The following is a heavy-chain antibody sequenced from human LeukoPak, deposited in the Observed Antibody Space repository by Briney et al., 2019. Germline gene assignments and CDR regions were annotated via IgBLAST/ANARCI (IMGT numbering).Heavy chain of an antibody. V-gene: IGHV3-23*01. J-gene: IGHJ6*02. CDR1: GFTFSSYA. D-gene: IGHD3-3*01. CDR2: ISGSGGST. CDR3: AKRAIDPEPGYCEFWSGYYTVTGYSYGMDV. Sequence: GGSLRLSCAASGFTFSSYAKSWVRQAPGKGLEWVSAISGSGGSTYYADSVKGRFTISRDNSKNTLYLQMNSLRAEDTAVYYCAKRAIDPEPGYCEFWSGYYTVTGYSYGMDVWGQGTTVTVSS.